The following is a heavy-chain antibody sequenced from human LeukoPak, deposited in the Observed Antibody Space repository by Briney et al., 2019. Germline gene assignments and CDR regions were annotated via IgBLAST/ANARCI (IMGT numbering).Heavy chain of an antibody. D-gene: IGHD6-13*01. CDR3: AKDIRGAAYSSSWYYYYGMDV. J-gene: IGHJ6*02. CDR1: GFTFSSYA. V-gene: IGHV3-30*04. CDR2: ISYDGSNK. Sequence: GGSLRLSCAASGFTFSSYAMHWVRQAPGKGLEWVAVISYDGSNKYYADSVKGRFTISRDNAKNSLYLQMNSLRAEDTALYYCAKDIRGAAYSSSWYYYYGMDVWGQGTTVTVSS.